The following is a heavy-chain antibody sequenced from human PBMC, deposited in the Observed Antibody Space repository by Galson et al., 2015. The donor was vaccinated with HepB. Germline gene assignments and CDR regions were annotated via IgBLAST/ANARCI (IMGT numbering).Heavy chain of an antibody. Sequence: SLRLSCAASGFTVSGNYMSWVRQAPGKGLEWVAVISYDGSNKYYADSVKGRFTISRDNSKNTLYLQMNSLRAEDTAVYYCARDHNSYGIDYWGQGTLVTVSS. D-gene: IGHD5-18*01. J-gene: IGHJ4*02. V-gene: IGHV3-30*03. CDR2: ISYDGSNK. CDR1: GFTVSGNY. CDR3: ARDHNSYGIDY.